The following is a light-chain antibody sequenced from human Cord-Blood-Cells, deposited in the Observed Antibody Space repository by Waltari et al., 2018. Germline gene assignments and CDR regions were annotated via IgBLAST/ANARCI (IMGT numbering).Light chain of an antibody. CDR2: WAS. Sequence: DIVITQPPDSLAASLGEGAIINCKSRQSVLYSSNNKNYLAWYHQKPGQPLKLLIYWASTRESGVPDRFSGSGSGTDFTLTISSLQAEDVAVYYCQQYYSTPWTFGQGTKVEIK. CDR3: QQYYSTPWT. CDR1: QSVLYSSNNKNY. J-gene: IGKJ1*01. V-gene: IGKV4-1*01.